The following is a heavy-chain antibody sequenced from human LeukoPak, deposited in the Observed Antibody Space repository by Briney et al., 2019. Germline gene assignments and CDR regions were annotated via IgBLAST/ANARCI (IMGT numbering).Heavy chain of an antibody. J-gene: IGHJ1*01. CDR3: ARAEGYCSSTSCSEYFQH. CDR1: GGSFSGYY. V-gene: IGHV4-34*01. Sequence: SETLSLTCAVYGGSFSGYYWRRIRQPPGKGLEWIGEINHSGSTNYNPSLKSRVTISVDTSKNQFSLKLSSVTAADTAVYYCARAEGYCSSTSCSEYFQHWGQGTLVTVSS. D-gene: IGHD2-2*01. CDR2: INHSGST.